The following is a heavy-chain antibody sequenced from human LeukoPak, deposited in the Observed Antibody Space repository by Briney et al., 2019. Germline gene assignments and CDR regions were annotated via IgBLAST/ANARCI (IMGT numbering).Heavy chain of an antibody. V-gene: IGHV4-39*07. J-gene: IGHJ6*03. CDR1: GGSISSSSYY. CDR3: AREENMITFGGVIDAYYYYMDV. Sequence: PSETLSLTCTVSGGSISSSSYYWGWLRQPPGKGLEWIGSIYYSGSTYYNPSLKSRVTISVDTSKNQFSLKLSSVTAADTAVYYCAREENMITFGGVIDAYYYYMDVWGKGTTVTVSS. D-gene: IGHD3-16*02. CDR2: IYYSGST.